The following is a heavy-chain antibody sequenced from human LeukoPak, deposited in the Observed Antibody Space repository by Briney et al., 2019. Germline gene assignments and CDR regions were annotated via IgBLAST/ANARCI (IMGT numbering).Heavy chain of an antibody. CDR1: GGSISSYY. J-gene: IGHJ4*02. CDR3: ARNDLFYYFDY. CDR2: IYYSGST. D-gene: IGHD1-1*01. V-gene: IGHV4-59*01. Sequence: SETLSLTCTVSGGSISSYYWSWIRQPPGKGLEWIGYIYYSGSTNYNPSLKSRVTISVDTSKNQFSLKLSSVTAADTAVYYCARNDLFYYFDYWGQGTLVTVSS.